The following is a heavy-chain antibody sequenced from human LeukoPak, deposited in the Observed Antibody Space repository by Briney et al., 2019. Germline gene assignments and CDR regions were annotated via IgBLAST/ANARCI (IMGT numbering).Heavy chain of an antibody. Sequence: GASVKVSCKASGGTFSSYAISWVRQAPGQGLEWMGGIIPIFGTANYAQKFQGRVTITADESTSTAYMELSSLRSEDTAVYYCAAELYGGIFGHCCSFAYWGQGTLVTVSS. D-gene: IGHD2-21*02. CDR3: AAELYGGIFGHCCSFAY. V-gene: IGHV1-69*13. CDR1: GGTFSSYA. J-gene: IGHJ4*02. CDR2: IIPIFGTA.